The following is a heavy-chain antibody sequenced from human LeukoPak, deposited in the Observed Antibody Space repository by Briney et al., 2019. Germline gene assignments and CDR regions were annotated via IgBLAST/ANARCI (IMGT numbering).Heavy chain of an antibody. CDR2: INPNSGGT. D-gene: IGHD5-12*01. CDR1: GYTFTDYY. Sequence: GASVKVSCKASGYTFTDYYMHWVRQAPGQGLEWMGWINPNSGGTNYAQKFQGRVTMTRDTSISTAYMELSRLRSDDTAVYYCARDRRYSGYGNWFDPWGQGTLVTVSS. CDR3: ARDRRYSGYGNWFDP. V-gene: IGHV1-2*02. J-gene: IGHJ5*02.